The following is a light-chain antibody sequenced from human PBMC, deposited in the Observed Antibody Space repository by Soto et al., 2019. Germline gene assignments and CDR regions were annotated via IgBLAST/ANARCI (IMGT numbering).Light chain of an antibody. Sequence: QSVLTQPASVSGSPGQSITISCTGTSSDVGGYDYVSWYQIHPGKAPKLMVFEVSNRPSGVSYRFSGSKSGNTASLTISGLQAEDEADYFCTSYSISTAYLFGTGTKVTVL. CDR3: TSYSISTAYL. V-gene: IGLV2-14*01. CDR1: SSDVGGYDY. J-gene: IGLJ1*01. CDR2: EVS.